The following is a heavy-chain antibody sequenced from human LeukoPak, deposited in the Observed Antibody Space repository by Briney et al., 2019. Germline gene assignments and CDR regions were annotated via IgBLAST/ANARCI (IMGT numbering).Heavy chain of an antibody. V-gene: IGHV3-7*04. Sequence: PGGSLRLSCAASGFTFSNYWMSWVRQAPGKGLEWVAHINQDGSEKYYVDSVKGRFTISRDNAKNSLYLQMNSLRAEDTAVYYCARDGIIAAAGHFDYWGQGTLVTVSS. CDR3: ARDGIIAAAGHFDY. D-gene: IGHD6-13*01. J-gene: IGHJ4*02. CDR1: GFTFSNYW. CDR2: INQDGSEK.